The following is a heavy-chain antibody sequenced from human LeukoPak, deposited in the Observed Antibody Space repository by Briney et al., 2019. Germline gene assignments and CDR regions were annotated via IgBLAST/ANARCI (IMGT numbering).Heavy chain of an antibody. V-gene: IGHV4-59*12. CDR1: GGSISTYY. J-gene: IGHJ4*02. CDR3: AKLGNQWEQRLDY. Sequence: PSETLSLTCTVSGGSISTYYWSWIRQPPGKGLEWIGYVYYSGRPSYNPSLQSRVTISVETSKNRSSLMLSSMTAADTAVYYCAKLGNQWEQRLDYWGQGALVTLSS. D-gene: IGHD1-26*01. CDR2: VYYSGRP.